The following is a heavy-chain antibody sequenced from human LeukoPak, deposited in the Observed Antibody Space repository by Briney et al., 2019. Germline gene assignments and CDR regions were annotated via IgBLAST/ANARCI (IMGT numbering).Heavy chain of an antibody. J-gene: IGHJ4*02. CDR1: GGSISNNNYY. CDR2: IYYSGSP. D-gene: IGHD1-1*01. V-gene: IGHV4-39*01. CDR3: ATWRTAKTGFDY. Sequence: PETLSLTCTVSGGSISNNNYYWAWIRQPPGKGLECIGSIYYSGSPYYNPSLKSRVTISVDTSKNQFSLRLSSVTAADTAVYYCATWRTAKTGFDYWGQGTLVTVSS.